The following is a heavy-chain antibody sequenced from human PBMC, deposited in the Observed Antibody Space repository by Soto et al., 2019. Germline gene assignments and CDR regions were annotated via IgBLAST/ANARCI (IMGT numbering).Heavy chain of an antibody. Sequence: PSETLSLTWTVSGGSISSGGYYWSWIRQHPGRGLEWIGYIYYSGSTYYNPSLKSRVTISVDTSKNQFSLKLSSVTAADTAVYYCARDVWFGELSSYGMDVWGQGTTVTVSS. CDR3: ARDVWFGELSSYGMDV. CDR1: GGSISSGGYY. J-gene: IGHJ6*02. CDR2: IYYSGST. V-gene: IGHV4-31*02. D-gene: IGHD3-10*01.